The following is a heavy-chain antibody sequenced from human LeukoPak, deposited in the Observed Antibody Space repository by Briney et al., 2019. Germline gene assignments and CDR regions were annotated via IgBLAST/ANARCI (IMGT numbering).Heavy chain of an antibody. CDR3: ARATPYGGNLPLYGMDV. CDR1: GGSISSYY. D-gene: IGHD4-23*01. CDR2: IYYSGST. J-gene: IGHJ6*02. V-gene: IGHV4-59*01. Sequence: SETLSLTCTVSGGSISSYYWSWIRQPPGKGLEWIGYIYYSGSTNYNPSLKSRVTISVDTSKNQFSLKLSSVTAADTAVYYCARATPYGGNLPLYGMDVWGQGTTVTVSS.